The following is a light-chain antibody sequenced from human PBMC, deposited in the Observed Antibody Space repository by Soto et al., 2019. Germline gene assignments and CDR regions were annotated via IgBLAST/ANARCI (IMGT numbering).Light chain of an antibody. Sequence: EVVMTQSPATLSVSPGERATLSCRASQSVSSNLAWYQQKVGQAPRLLMYGASVRATGVPTRFSGSGSGTEFTLTISSLQSEDFAVYFCQHYNNWPPQFTFGGGTKVEIK. CDR1: QSVSSN. CDR3: QHYNNWPPQFT. V-gene: IGKV3-15*01. J-gene: IGKJ4*01. CDR2: GAS.